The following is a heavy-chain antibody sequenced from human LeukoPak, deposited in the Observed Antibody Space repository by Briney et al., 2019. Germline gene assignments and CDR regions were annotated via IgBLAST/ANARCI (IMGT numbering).Heavy chain of an antibody. CDR1: GFTFSDYY. Sequence: GGSLRLSCAASGFTFSDYYMSWIRLAPGKGLEWVSYISSSGSTIYYADSVKGRFTISRDNAKNSLYLQMNSLRAEDTAVYYCARARGASTVTTQSQYYYDYMDVWGKGTTVTVSS. CDR3: ARARGASTVTTQSQYYYDYMDV. V-gene: IGHV3-11*04. J-gene: IGHJ6*03. CDR2: ISSSGSTI. D-gene: IGHD4-11*01.